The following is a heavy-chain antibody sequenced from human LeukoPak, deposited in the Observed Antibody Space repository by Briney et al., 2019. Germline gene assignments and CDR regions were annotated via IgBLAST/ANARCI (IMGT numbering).Heavy chain of an antibody. CDR2: ISGSGGST. CDR1: GFTFSSYA. Sequence: GGSLRLSCAASGFTFSSYAMSWVRQAPGKGLEWVSAISGSGGSTYYADSVKGRCTLSRDNSKNTLYLQMNSLRAEDTAVYYCAKGNGGYHCSSTSCYLDYWGQGTLVTVSS. J-gene: IGHJ4*02. V-gene: IGHV3-23*01. D-gene: IGHD2-2*01. CDR3: AKGNGGYHCSSTSCYLDY.